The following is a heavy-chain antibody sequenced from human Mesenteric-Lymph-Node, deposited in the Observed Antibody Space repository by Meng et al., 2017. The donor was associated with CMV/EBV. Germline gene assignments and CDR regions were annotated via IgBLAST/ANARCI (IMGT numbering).Heavy chain of an antibody. D-gene: IGHD1-26*01. CDR2: IKQDGSEK. Sequence: GGSLRPSCAASGFTFISFWMSWVRQAPGKGLEWVANIKQDGSEKYYVDSVKGRFTISRDNAKNSLYLQMNSLRAEDTAVYYCARSLGATLPDYWGQGTLVTVSS. J-gene: IGHJ4*02. CDR3: ARSLGATLPDY. CDR1: GFTFISFW. V-gene: IGHV3-7*01.